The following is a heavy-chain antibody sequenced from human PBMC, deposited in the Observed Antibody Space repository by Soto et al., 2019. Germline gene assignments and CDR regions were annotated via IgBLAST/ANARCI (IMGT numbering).Heavy chain of an antibody. V-gene: IGHV4-31*03. D-gene: IGHD4-17*01. CDR2: IYYSGST. CDR3: ARSSRSTVTTYDY. J-gene: IGHJ4*02. Sequence: PSETLSLTCTVSGGSISSGGYYWSWIRQHPGKGLEWIGYIYYSGSTYYNPSLKSRVTISVDTSKNQFSLKLSSVTAADTAVYYCARSSRSTVTTYDYWGKATLVSVSS. CDR1: GGSISSGGYY.